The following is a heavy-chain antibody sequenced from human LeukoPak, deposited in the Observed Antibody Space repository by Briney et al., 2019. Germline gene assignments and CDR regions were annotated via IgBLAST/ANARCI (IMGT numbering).Heavy chain of an antibody. CDR2: IYHSGST. CDR1: GYSISSGYY. CDR3: ARRSLSRGADH. D-gene: IGHD3-10*01. V-gene: IGHV4-38-2*02. J-gene: IGHJ4*02. Sequence: PSETLSLTCTVSGYSISSGYYWGWIRQPPGKGLEWIGSIYHSGSTYYNPSLKSRVTISVDTSKNQFSLKLSSVTAADTAVYYCARRSLSRGADHWGQGTLVTVSS.